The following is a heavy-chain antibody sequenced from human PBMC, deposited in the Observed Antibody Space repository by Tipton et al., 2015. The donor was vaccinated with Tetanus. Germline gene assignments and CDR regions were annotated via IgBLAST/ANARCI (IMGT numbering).Heavy chain of an antibody. V-gene: IGHV4-31*03. CDR3: ARDQARGARGWNYFDF. CDR2: IYSSGST. CDR1: GVSISGGRYC. D-gene: IGHD1-26*01. Sequence: TLSLTCTVSGVSISGGRYCWSWIRQRPGKGLEWIGDIYSSGSTYTDPSLKGRVTISVDTSKNQFSLRLNSVTAADTAVYYCARDQARGARGWNYFDFWGLGTLVTVSS. J-gene: IGHJ4*02.